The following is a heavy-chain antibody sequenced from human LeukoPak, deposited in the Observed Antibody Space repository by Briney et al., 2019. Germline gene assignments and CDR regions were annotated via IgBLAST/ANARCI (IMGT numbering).Heavy chain of an antibody. D-gene: IGHD3-10*01. V-gene: IGHV4-30-2*01. CDR3: ARARRDYYGSGSIDY. CDR1: GGSISSGGYS. Sequence: SETLSLTCAVSGGSISSGGYSWSWIRQPPGKGLEWIGYIYHSGSTYYNPSLKSRVTISVDRSKNQSSLKLSSVTAADTAVYYCARARRDYYGSGSIDYWGQGTLVTVSS. CDR2: IYHSGST. J-gene: IGHJ4*02.